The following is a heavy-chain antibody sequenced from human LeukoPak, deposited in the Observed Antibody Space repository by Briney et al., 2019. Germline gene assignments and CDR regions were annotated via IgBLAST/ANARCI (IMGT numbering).Heavy chain of an antibody. D-gene: IGHD4-23*01. Sequence: SETLSLTCTVSGGSISSSSYYWGWIRQPPGKGLEWIGSIYYSGSTNYNPSLKSRVTISVDTSKNQFSLKLSSVTAADTAVYYCARDPRDGGNPGGYFDLWGRGTLVTVSS. V-gene: IGHV4-39*07. J-gene: IGHJ2*01. CDR3: ARDPRDGGNPGGYFDL. CDR1: GGSISSSSYY. CDR2: IYYSGST.